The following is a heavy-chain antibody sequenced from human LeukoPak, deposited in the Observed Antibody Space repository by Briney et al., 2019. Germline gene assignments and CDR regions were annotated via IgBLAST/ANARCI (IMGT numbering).Heavy chain of an antibody. D-gene: IGHD6-13*01. Sequence: GGSLRLSCAASGFTFSSYSMNWVRQAPGKGLEWVSYISSSSSTIYYADSVKGRFTISRDNSKNTLYLQMNSLRAEDTAVYYCAKSVGAAAGDAEYFQHWGQGTLVTVSS. CDR1: GFTFSSYS. V-gene: IGHV3-48*01. J-gene: IGHJ1*01. CDR3: AKSVGAAAGDAEYFQH. CDR2: ISSSSSTI.